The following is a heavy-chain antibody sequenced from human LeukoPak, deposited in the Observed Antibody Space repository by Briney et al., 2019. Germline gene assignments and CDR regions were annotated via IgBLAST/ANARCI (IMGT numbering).Heavy chain of an antibody. CDR2: IYYSGST. V-gene: IGHV4-39*01. D-gene: IGHD5-18*01. J-gene: IGHJ6*02. CDR1: GGSISSSSYY. CDR3: ARVGGTVDTAMVTESNYYYYGMDV. Sequence: SETLSLTCTVSGGSISSSSYYWGWIRQPPGKGLEWIGSIYYSGSTYYNPSLKSRVTISVDTSKNQFSLKLSSVTAADTAVYYCARVGGTVDTAMVTESNYYYYGMDVWGQGTTVTVSS.